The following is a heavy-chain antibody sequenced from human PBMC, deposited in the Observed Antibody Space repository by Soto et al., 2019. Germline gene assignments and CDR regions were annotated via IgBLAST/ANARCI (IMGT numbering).Heavy chain of an antibody. D-gene: IGHD6-19*01. CDR1: GGSISSYY. Sequence: PSETLSLTCTVSGGSISSYYWSWIRQPPGKGLEWIGYIYYSGSTNYNPSLKSRVTISVDTSKNQFSLKLSSVTAADTAVYYCARAAVAGTYNYFDYWGQGTLVTVSS. J-gene: IGHJ4*02. V-gene: IGHV4-59*01. CDR3: ARAAVAGTYNYFDY. CDR2: IYYSGST.